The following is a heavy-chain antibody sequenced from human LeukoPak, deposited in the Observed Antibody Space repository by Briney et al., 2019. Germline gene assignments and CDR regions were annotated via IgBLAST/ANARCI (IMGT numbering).Heavy chain of an antibody. CDR2: IHPSGSP. D-gene: IGHD1-1*01. J-gene: IGHJ4*02. CDR3: TRGQDALKTGY. V-gene: IGHV4-31*03. Sequence: SETLSLTCTVSGDSLTIVYYYWTWIRQHPGKGLEWIGYIHPSGSPDYNPSLKSRVTMSLDTSQNQFSLKLTSVTAADTAIYYCTRGQDALKTGYWGQGNLVTVSS. CDR1: GDSLTIVYYY.